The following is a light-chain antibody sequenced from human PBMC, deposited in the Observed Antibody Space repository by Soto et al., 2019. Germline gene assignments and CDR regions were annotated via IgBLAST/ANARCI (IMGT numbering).Light chain of an antibody. J-gene: IGKJ4*01. CDR3: QQGYSPLLT. CDR2: GTS. Sequence: DIQMTQSPSSLSASVGDRVTLTCRASQSISKYLNWYQVKSGKGPKLLIYGTSTLQSGVPSRFSGSGSGTHFTLTISNLKPEDFAVYYCQQGYSPLLTFGGGTRVEIK. V-gene: IGKV1-39*01. CDR1: QSISKY.